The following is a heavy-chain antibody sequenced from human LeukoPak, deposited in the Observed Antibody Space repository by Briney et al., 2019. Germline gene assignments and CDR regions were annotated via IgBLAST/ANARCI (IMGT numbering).Heavy chain of an antibody. V-gene: IGHV4-34*01. CDR1: GGSFSGYY. J-gene: IGHJ6*03. Sequence: SETLSLTCAVYGGSFSGYYWSWIRQPPGKGLEWIGEIKQSGSTNYNPSLKSRVTISVDTSKKQFSLRLSPVTAADTAVYYCAAGCSSTSCYWYYYTDVWGKGTTVTVSS. CDR3: AAGCSSTSCYWYYYTDV. D-gene: IGHD2-2*01. CDR2: IKQSGST.